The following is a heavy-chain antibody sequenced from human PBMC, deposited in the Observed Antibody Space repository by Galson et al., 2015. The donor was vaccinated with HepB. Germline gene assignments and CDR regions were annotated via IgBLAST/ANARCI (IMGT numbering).Heavy chain of an antibody. V-gene: IGHV1-69*10. J-gene: IGHJ4*02. CDR3: ATDSGRCLRESGRAYNCDS. CDR2: IIPGLDIT. D-gene: IGHD3-10*01. Sequence: SVTVSCKASGGTFSSSAVRWVRQAPGQGLEWVGGIIPGLDITNYAQNFQGRVTISADKSTSTTYMDLSSLTSEDTAIYYCATDSGRCLRESGRAYNCDSWRQGLLLTVSS. CDR1: GGTFSSSA.